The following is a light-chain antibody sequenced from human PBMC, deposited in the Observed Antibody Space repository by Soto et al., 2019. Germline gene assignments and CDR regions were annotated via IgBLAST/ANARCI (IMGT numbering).Light chain of an antibody. CDR3: QLYGSSPMYT. CDR1: QSVSSSY. J-gene: IGKJ2*01. V-gene: IGKV3-20*01. CDR2: GAS. Sequence: EIVLTQSPGTLSLSPGERATLSCRASQSVSSSYLAWYQRKPGQAPRLLIYGASSRATGIPDRFSGRGSGTDFTLTISRLEPEDFAVYYCQLYGSSPMYTFGQGTKLEIK.